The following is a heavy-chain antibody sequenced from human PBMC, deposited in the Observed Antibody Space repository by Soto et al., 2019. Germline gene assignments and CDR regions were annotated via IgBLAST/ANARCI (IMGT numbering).Heavy chain of an antibody. V-gene: IGHV3-23*01. Sequence: GGSLRLSCAASGFMLTTYSMSWVRLAPGKGLEWVSHITGSRGTTYYADSVKGRFTISRDTSRNMVYLQMTSLRAEDTALYYCAKCIQIYWNYDAFHIWGQGTLVTVSS. CDR2: ITGSRGTT. D-gene: IGHD1-7*01. CDR3: AKCIQIYWNYDAFHI. CDR1: GFMLTTYS. J-gene: IGHJ3*02.